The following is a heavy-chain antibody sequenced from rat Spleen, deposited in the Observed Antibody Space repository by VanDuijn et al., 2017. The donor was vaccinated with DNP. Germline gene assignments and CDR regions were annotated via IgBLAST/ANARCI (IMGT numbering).Heavy chain of an antibody. CDR2: ISYDGSTT. CDR1: GFTFSYYG. Sequence: EVQLVESGGDLVQPGRSLKLSCATSGFTFSYYGMAWVRQAPTKGLEWVATISYDGSTTYYRDSVKGRFTISRDNAKSTLYLQMDSLRSEDTATYYCARHDYYSSPYYAMDAWGQGTSVTVSS. V-gene: IGHV5-7*01. CDR3: ARHDYYSSPYYAMDA. J-gene: IGHJ4*01. D-gene: IGHD1-2*01.